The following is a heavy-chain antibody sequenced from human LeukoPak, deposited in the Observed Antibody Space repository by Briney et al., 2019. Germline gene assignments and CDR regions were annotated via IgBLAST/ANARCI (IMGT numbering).Heavy chain of an antibody. CDR2: IWYDGSNK. Sequence: PGGSLRLSCAPSRFTFSSYGMHWVRQAPGTGLEWLAFIWYDGSNKYYAESVKGRFTISRDNSKHTTFLQMKSLRGEDPTRYYCAKEFGSSNSRYFDYWGQGTLVTVSS. CDR1: RFTFSSYG. J-gene: IGHJ4*02. V-gene: IGHV3-30*02. CDR3: AKEFGSSNSRYFDY. D-gene: IGHD6-13*01.